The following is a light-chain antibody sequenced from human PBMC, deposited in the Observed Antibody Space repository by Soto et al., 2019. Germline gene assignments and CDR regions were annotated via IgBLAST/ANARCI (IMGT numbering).Light chain of an antibody. Sequence: IQLTQSPSSLSASVGDRVTITCRASQGISSYLAWYQQKPGKAPKLLIYAASTLQSGVPSRFSGSGSGTDFTLTISSLPPEDFATYYCQQLNSYPLPFGQGTRLEIK. J-gene: IGKJ5*01. CDR1: QGISSY. CDR2: AAS. V-gene: IGKV1-9*01. CDR3: QQLNSYPLP.